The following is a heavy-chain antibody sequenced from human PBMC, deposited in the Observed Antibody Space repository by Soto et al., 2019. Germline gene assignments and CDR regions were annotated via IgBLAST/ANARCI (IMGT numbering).Heavy chain of an antibody. V-gene: IGHV4-4*07. CDR2: IYTSGST. CDR1: GGSISSYY. CDR3: AREMIGITMVRGVMWNYYYGMDV. Sequence: ETLSLTCTVSGGSISSYYWSWIRQPAGKGLEWIGRIYTSGSTNYNPSLKSRVTMSVDTSKNQFSLKLSSVTAADTAVYYCAREMIGITMVRGVMWNYYYGMDVWGQGTTVTVSS. D-gene: IGHD3-10*01. J-gene: IGHJ6*02.